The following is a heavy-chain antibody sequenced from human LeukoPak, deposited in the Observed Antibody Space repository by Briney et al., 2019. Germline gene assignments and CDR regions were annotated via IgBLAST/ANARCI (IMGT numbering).Heavy chain of an antibody. CDR1: GGSISSSHHY. J-gene: IGHJ6*02. Sequence: SETLSLTCAVSGGSISSSHHYWAWIRQPPGKGLEWIGYIYYSGSTNYNPSLKSRVTISVDTSKNQFSLKLSSVTAADTAVYYCARAAVARGYSYGLSPYGMDVWGQGTTVTVSS. V-gene: IGHV4-61*05. CDR3: ARAAVARGYSYGLSPYGMDV. CDR2: IYYSGST. D-gene: IGHD5-18*01.